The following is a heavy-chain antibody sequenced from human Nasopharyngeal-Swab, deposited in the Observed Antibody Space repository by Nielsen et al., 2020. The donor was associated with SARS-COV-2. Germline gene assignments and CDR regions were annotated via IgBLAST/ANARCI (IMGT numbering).Heavy chain of an antibody. J-gene: IGHJ6*02. CDR3: ARDGQRNCSGGSCYHYYYYGMDV. D-gene: IGHD2-15*01. CDR2: ISSSSSTI. Sequence: GESLKISCAASGFTVSSNYMNWVRQAPGKGLEWVSYISSSSSTIYYADSVKGRFTISRDNAKNSLYLQMNSLRAEDTAVYYCARDGQRNCSGGSCYHYYYYGMDVWGQGTTVTVSS. CDR1: GFTVSSNY. V-gene: IGHV3-48*04.